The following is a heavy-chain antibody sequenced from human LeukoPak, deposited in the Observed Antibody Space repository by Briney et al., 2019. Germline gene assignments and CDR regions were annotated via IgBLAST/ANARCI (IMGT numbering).Heavy chain of an antibody. CDR3: ARGRNYDILTGYYWKALNRLDAFDI. V-gene: IGHV1-18*01. CDR2: ISAYNGNT. CDR1: GYTFTSYG. Sequence: ASVKVSCKASGYTFTSYGISWVRQAPGQGLEWMGWISAYNGNTNYAQKLQGRVTMTTDTSTSTAYMELRSLRSDDTAVYYCARGRNYDILTGYYWKALNRLDAFDIWGQGTMVTVSS. D-gene: IGHD3-9*01. J-gene: IGHJ3*02.